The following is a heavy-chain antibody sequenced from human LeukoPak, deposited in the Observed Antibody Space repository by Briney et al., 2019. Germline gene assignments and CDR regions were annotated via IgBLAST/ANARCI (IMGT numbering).Heavy chain of an antibody. Sequence: QPGGSLRLSCAASGFTFSSYAMSWVRQAPGKGLEWVSAISGSGGSTYYADSVKGRFTISRDNSKNTLYLQMNSLRAEDTAVYYCAKDRVVGYGDYPRIVDFDYWGQGTLVTVSS. J-gene: IGHJ4*02. CDR2: ISGSGGST. CDR1: GFTFSSYA. V-gene: IGHV3-23*01. CDR3: AKDRVVGYGDYPRIVDFDY. D-gene: IGHD4-17*01.